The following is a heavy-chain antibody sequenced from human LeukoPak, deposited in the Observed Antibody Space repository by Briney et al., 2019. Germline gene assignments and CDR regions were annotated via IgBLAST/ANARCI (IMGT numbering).Heavy chain of an antibody. D-gene: IGHD2-2*01. V-gene: IGHV4-34*01. J-gene: IGHJ5*02. CDR1: GGSFSGYY. CDR3: AREGYCSSTSCYGNWFDP. CDR2: INHSGST. Sequence: PSETLSLTCAVYGGSFSGYYWSWIRQPPGKGLEWIGEINHSGSTNYNPSLKSRVTMSVDTSKNQFSLKLSSVTAADTAVYYCAREGYCSSTSCYGNWFDPWGQGTLVTVSS.